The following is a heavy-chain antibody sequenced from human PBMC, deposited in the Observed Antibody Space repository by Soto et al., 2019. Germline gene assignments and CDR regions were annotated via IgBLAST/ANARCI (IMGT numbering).Heavy chain of an antibody. CDR3: ARGPPTSFYLDC. J-gene: IGHJ4*02. CDR2: IYHSGST. CDR1: GGSISSHY. Sequence: SETLSLTCTVSGGSISSHYWSWIRQPPGKGLEWIGYIYHSGSTNYNPSLKSRVTISVDTSKNQFSLKVSSVTAAETAVYYCARGPPTSFYLDCWGQGALVTVSS. V-gene: IGHV4-59*08. D-gene: IGHD3-16*01.